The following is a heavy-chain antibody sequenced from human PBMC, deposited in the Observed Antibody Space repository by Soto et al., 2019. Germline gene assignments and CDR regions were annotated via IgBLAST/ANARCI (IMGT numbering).Heavy chain of an antibody. CDR3: ARSQGSSTCLEIYYYYYYGMDV. CDR2: IIPIPGTA. Sequence: SVKVSCKASGGTFGSYAISWVRQAPGQGLEWMGGIIPIPGTANYAQKFQGRVTIAADESTSTAYMELSSLRSEDTAVYYCARSQGSSTCLEIYYYYYYGMDVWGQGTTVTVSS. CDR1: GGTFGSYA. J-gene: IGHJ6*02. D-gene: IGHD2-2*01. V-gene: IGHV1-69*13.